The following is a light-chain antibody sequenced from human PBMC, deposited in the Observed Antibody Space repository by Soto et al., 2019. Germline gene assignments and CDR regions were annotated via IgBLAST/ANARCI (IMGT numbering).Light chain of an antibody. V-gene: IGLV2-14*01. CDR1: SSDVGGYNY. Sequence: QSALTQPASVSGSPGQSITISCTGTSSDVGGYNYVSWYQQHPGKAPKLMIYEVSNRPSGVSNRFSGSKSGNTASLTISGLQAEDEADYYCNSYTSSGTLGVFGGGTQLTVL. CDR2: EVS. J-gene: IGLJ3*02. CDR3: NSYTSSGTLGV.